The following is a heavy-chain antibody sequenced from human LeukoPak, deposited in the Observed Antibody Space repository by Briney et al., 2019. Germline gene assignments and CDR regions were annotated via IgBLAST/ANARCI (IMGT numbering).Heavy chain of an antibody. D-gene: IGHD1-26*01. CDR2: ISYDGGNK. V-gene: IGHV3-30-3*01. CDR3: ASSGSVRIY. Sequence: PGRSLRLSCAASGFTFSSYAMHWVRQAPGKGLEWVAVISYDGGNKYYADSVKGRFTISRDNSKNTLYLQMNSLRAEDTAVYYCASSGSVRIYWGQGTLVTVSS. CDR1: GFTFSSYA. J-gene: IGHJ4*02.